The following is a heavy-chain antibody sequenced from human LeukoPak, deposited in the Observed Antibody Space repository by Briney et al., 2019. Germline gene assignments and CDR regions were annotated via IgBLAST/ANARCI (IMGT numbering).Heavy chain of an antibody. CDR3: ARVSSSPYYYGSGSYTWGYYYMDV. Sequence: SETLSLTCAVYGGSFSGYYWSWIRQPPGKGLEWIGEINHSGSTNYNPSLKSRVTISVDTSKSQFSLKLSSVTAADTAVYYCARVSSSPYYYGSGSYTWGYYYMDVWGKGTTVTVSS. V-gene: IGHV4-34*01. CDR2: INHSGST. D-gene: IGHD3-10*01. J-gene: IGHJ6*03. CDR1: GGSFSGYY.